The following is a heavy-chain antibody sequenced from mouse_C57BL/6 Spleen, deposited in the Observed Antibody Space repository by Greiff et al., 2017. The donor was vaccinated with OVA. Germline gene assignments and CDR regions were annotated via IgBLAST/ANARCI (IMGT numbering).Heavy chain of an antibody. CDR2: IWRGGST. J-gene: IGHJ3*01. CDR3: AKNDDGYSAWFAY. V-gene: IGHV2-5*01. CDR1: GFSLTSYG. D-gene: IGHD2-3*01. Sequence: QVQLKESGPGLVQPSQSLSITCTVSGFSLTSYGVHWVRQSPGKGLEWLGVIWRGGSTDYNAAFMSRLSITKDNSKSQVFFKMNSLQADDTAIYYCAKNDDGYSAWFAYWGQGTLVTVSA.